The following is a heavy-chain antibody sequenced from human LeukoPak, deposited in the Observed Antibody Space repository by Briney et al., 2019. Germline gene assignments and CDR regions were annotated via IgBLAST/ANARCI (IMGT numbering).Heavy chain of an antibody. CDR2: IYYSGST. CDR3: ARYDGSGSYKFGFDY. Sequence: SETLSLTCTVSGGSISSYYWSWVRQPPGKGLEWIGYIYYSGSTNYNPSLKSRVTISVDTSKNQFSLKLSSVTAADTAVYYCARYDGSGSYKFGFDYWGQGTLVTVSS. J-gene: IGHJ4*02. CDR1: GGSISSYY. V-gene: IGHV4-59*08. D-gene: IGHD3-10*01.